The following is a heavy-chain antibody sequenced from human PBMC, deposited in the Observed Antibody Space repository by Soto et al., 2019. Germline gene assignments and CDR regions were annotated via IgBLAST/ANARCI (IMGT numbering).Heavy chain of an antibody. CDR3: ARGSRMRIPACSGRDYYYHGLAV. V-gene: IGHV4-34*01. D-gene: IGHD6-25*01. Sequence: QVQLQQWGAGLLKPSETLSLNCAVYGGSFSGSYWSWIRQPPGKGLEWIGEINHRGSINYNPTLKSRVTMSVETSTNQFSLKLNSVTAADTAVFYCARGSRMRIPACSGRDYYYHGLAVWGQGTAVTVSS. CDR2: INHRGSI. CDR1: GGSFSGSY. J-gene: IGHJ6*02.